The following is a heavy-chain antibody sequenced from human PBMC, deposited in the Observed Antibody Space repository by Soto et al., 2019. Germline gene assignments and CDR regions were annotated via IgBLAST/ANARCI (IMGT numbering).Heavy chain of an antibody. CDR2: ISGSGGNT. D-gene: IGHD3-16*01. Sequence: EVQLLESGGGLVQPGGSLRLSCAASGFTFSSYAMSWVRQAPGKGLEWVSAISGSGGNTYYADSVKGRFTISRDNSKKTLYLQMDSLRAEDTAIYYCAKDQGRGIPGGFDAFDVWGQGTMVTVSS. CDR3: AKDQGRGIPGGFDAFDV. V-gene: IGHV3-23*01. J-gene: IGHJ3*01. CDR1: GFTFSSYA.